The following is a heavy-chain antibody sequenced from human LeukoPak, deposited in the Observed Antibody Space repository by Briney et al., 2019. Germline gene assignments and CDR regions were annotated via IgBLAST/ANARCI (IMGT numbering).Heavy chain of an antibody. CDR2: IDSGSGNI. D-gene: IGHD7-27*01. Sequence: PGGSLRLSCAASGFTISSHSMNWVRQAPGKGLEWVSYIDSGSGNIYYRDSVKGRFTISRDNAQNSLYLQMDSLRDEDTAVYYCAREDDDWGPNTLDVWGQGTVVTVSS. CDR3: AREDDDWGPNTLDV. V-gene: IGHV3-48*02. J-gene: IGHJ3*01. CDR1: GFTISSHS.